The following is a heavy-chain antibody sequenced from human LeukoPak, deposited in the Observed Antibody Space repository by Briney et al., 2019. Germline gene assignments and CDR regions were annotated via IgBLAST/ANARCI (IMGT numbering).Heavy chain of an antibody. V-gene: IGHV1-69*05. J-gene: IGHJ3*02. D-gene: IGHD3-22*01. CDR2: IIPIFGTA. CDR3: ARYSTLYYYDSSGDDAFDI. Sequence: ASVKVSCKASGGTFSSYAISWVRQAPGQGLEWMGGIIPIFGTANYAQKFQGRVTITTDESTSTAYMELSSLRSEDTAVYYCARYSTLYYYDSSGDDAFDIWGQGTMVTVSS. CDR1: GGTFSSYA.